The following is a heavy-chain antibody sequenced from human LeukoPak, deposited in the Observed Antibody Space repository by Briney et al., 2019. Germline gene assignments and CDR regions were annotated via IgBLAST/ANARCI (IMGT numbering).Heavy chain of an antibody. CDR2: IYPGDSDT. J-gene: IGHJ5*02. V-gene: IGHV5-51*01. CDR3: ARRPGYSAAAQGWFDP. D-gene: IGHD6-13*01. Sequence: GESLKISCKGSGYSFTSYWIGWVRQMPGKGLEWMGIIYPGDSDTRYSPSFQGQVTISADKSISTAYLQWSSLKASDTAMYYCARRPGYSAAAQGWFDPRGQGTLVTVSS. CDR1: GYSFTSYW.